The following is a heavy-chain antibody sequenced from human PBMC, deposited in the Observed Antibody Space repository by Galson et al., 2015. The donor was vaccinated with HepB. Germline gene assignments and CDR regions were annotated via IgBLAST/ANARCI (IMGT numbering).Heavy chain of an antibody. CDR3: ATENGPRDAFDI. D-gene: IGHD2-8*01. CDR1: GFTFNNAW. V-gene: IGHV3-15*07. Sequence: SLRLSCAASGFTFNNAWMNWVRQAPGKGLEWVGRIKRKSDGGTTHYAAPVQGRFTISRDDSETTLYLQMNSLKTEDTAVYYCATENGPRDAFDIWGQGTMVTVSS. CDR2: IKRKSDGGTT. J-gene: IGHJ3*02.